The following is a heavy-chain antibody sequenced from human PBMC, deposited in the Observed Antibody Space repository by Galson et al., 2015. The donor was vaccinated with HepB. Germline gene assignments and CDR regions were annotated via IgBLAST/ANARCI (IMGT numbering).Heavy chain of an antibody. J-gene: IGHJ4*02. CDR1: YTFTSYY. Sequence: YTFTSYYMHWVRQAPGQGLEWMGIINPSGGSTSYAQKFQGRVTMTRDTSTSTVYMELSSLRSEDTAVYYCARGGALQRWLQFLPQGYYFDYWGQGTLVTVSS. D-gene: IGHD5-24*01. V-gene: IGHV1-46*01. CDR3: ARGGALQRWLQFLPQGYYFDY. CDR2: INPSGGST.